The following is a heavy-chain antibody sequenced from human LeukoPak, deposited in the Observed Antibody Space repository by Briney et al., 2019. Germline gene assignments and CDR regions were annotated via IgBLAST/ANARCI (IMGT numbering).Heavy chain of an antibody. D-gene: IGHD3-10*01. CDR2: FDPEYGET. CDR3: ATALGGSGSYYSWDS. J-gene: IGHJ4*02. Sequence: ASVQISRKVSGYILTELSMHWVRQAPGKELERMGGFDPEYGETIYAQKFQGRVTMTEDTSTDTAYMELSNLRSKGTAVYYCATALGGSGSYYSWDSSGQGTLVTVSS. V-gene: IGHV1-24*01. CDR1: GYILTELS.